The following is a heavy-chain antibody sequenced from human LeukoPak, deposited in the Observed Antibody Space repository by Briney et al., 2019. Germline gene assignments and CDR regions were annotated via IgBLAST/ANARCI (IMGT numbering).Heavy chain of an antibody. CDR1: GFTFSSYS. CDR3: ARDSVAVAPSWYFDL. CDR2: ISSSSGYV. D-gene: IGHD6-19*01. J-gene: IGHJ2*01. Sequence: PGGSLRLSCAASGFTFSSYSLNWVRQTPGKGLEWVSSISSSSGYVYYIDSVKGRFTISRDNAKNSLYLQMNSLRAEDTAVYYCARDSVAVAPSWYFDLWGRGTLVTVSS. V-gene: IGHV3-21*01.